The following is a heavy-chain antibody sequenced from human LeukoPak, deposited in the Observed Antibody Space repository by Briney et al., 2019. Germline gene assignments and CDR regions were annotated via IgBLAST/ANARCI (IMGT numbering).Heavy chain of an antibody. J-gene: IGHJ4*02. CDR2: IKQDGSEK. V-gene: IGHV3-7*01. D-gene: IGHD6-19*01. Sequence: TGGSLRLSCAASGFTSSSYWMSWVRQAPGKGLEWVANIKQDGSEKYYVDSVKGRFTISRDNAKNSLYLQMNSLRAEDTAVYYCARDRGSSGWYEFDYWGQRTPVTLSS. CDR3: ARDRGSSGWYEFDY. CDR1: GFTSSSYW.